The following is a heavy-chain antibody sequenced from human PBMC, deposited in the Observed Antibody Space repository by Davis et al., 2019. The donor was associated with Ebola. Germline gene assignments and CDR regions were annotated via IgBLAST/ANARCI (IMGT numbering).Heavy chain of an antibody. J-gene: IGHJ4*02. Sequence: PGGSLRLSCAASGFTFSSYAMHWVRQAPGKGLEWVAVISYDGSNKYYADSVKGRFTISRDNSKNTLYLQMNSLRAEDTALYYCAKHYYGSGSYYGPIFDYWGQGTLVTVSS. V-gene: IGHV3-30-3*02. CDR3: AKHYYGSGSYYGPIFDY. CDR1: GFTFSSYA. D-gene: IGHD3-10*01. CDR2: ISYDGSNK.